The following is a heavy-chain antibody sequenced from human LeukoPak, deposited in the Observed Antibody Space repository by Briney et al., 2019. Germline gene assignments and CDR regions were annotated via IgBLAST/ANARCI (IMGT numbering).Heavy chain of an antibody. V-gene: IGHV3-15*01. CDR2: IKSKTDGGTT. J-gene: IGHJ6*02. D-gene: IGHD3-16*02. CDR3: ITDPVSLPNYYYYSLDV. CDR1: GFIFSNAW. Sequence: GGSLRLSCAASGFIFSNAWMSWVRQAPGKGLEWVGRIKSKTDGGTTDYPAPVKGRFTISRDDSKNALYLQMNSLKVEDTAVYYCITDPVSLPNYYYYSLDVWGQGTTATVSS.